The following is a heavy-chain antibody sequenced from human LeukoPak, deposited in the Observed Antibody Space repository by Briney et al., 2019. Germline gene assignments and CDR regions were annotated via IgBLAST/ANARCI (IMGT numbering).Heavy chain of an antibody. Sequence: ASVKVSCKASGYTSTSYGISWVRQAPGQGLEWMGWISAYNGNTNYAQKLQGRVTMTTDTSTSTAYMELRSLRSDDTAVYYCARYDDSSGYSHYYYYGMDVWGQGTTVTVSS. CDR2: ISAYNGNT. D-gene: IGHD3-22*01. V-gene: IGHV1-18*01. J-gene: IGHJ6*02. CDR1: GYTSTSYG. CDR3: ARYDDSSGYSHYYYYGMDV.